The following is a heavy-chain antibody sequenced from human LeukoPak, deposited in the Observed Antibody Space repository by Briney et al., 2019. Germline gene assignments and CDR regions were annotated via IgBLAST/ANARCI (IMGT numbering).Heavy chain of an antibody. CDR1: GFTFSSYG. CDR2: IRYDGSNK. J-gene: IGHJ3*02. Sequence: GGSLRLSCAASGFTFSSYGMHWVRQAPGKGLEWVAFIRYDGSNKYYADSVKGRFTISRDNSKNTLYLQMNSLRAEDTAVYYCARHGAAAFDIWGQGTMVTVSS. CDR3: ARHGAAAFDI. D-gene: IGHD4-17*01. V-gene: IGHV3-30*02.